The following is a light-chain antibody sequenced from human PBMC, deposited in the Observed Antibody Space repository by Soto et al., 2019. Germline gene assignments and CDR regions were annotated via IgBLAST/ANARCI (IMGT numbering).Light chain of an antibody. CDR3: SSYTGSSTFV. V-gene: IGLV2-14*01. CDR1: SRDVGGYDY. Sequence: QSALTQPASVSGSPGQSITISCTGTSRDVGGYDYVSWYQQLPGKAPKLLIYDVNNRPSGVSHRFSGSKSGNTASLTISGLQAEDEADYYCSSYTGSSTFVFGTGTKLTVL. CDR2: DVN. J-gene: IGLJ1*01.